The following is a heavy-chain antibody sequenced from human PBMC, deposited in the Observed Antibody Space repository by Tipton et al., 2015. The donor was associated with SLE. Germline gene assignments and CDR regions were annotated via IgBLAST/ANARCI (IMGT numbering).Heavy chain of an antibody. D-gene: IGHD4-17*01. CDR3: ASDYEAYYYYMDV. CDR1: GFTFSSYA. J-gene: IGHJ6*03. V-gene: IGHV3-23*01. Sequence: SLRLSCAASGFTFSSYAMSWVRQAPGKGLEWVSGISGSGGSIYYADSVKGRFTISRDNSKNTLYLQMNSLRAEDTAVYYCASDYEAYYYYMDVWGKGTTVTVSS. CDR2: ISGSGGSI.